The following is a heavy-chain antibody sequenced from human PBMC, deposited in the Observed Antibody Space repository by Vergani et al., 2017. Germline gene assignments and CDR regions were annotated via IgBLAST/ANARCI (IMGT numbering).Heavy chain of an antibody. CDR2: ITGDGVST. Sequence: EVQLVESGGVLVQPGGSLRLSCAASGFTFSNYWMHWVRQAPGKGPVWLSRITGDGVSTAYADSVKGRFTISRDNAKNTVYLQMNSLRAEDTAVYYCASDQGGWSCWGRGTMVTVST. CDR3: ASDQGGWSC. D-gene: IGHD6-19*01. V-gene: IGHV3-74*01. CDR1: GFTFSNYW. J-gene: IGHJ3*01.